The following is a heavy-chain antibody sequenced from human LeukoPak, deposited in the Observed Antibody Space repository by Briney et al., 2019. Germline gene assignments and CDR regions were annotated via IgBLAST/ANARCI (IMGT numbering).Heavy chain of an antibody. CDR3: AKAMETGGTARFDD. Sequence: PGRSLRLSCAASGFSFTNYGVHWVRQAPGKGLEWVADISYHGRNKNYADSVKGRFTISRDNSKSTLYLQMSSLRLGDTAVYYCAKAMETGGTARFDDWGQGTVVTVSS. D-gene: IGHD1-14*01. CDR1: GFSFTNYG. J-gene: IGHJ4*02. V-gene: IGHV3-30*18. CDR2: ISYHGRNK.